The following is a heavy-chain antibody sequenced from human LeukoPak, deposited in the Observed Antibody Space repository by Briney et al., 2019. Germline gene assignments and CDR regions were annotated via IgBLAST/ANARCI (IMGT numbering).Heavy chain of an antibody. J-gene: IGHJ5*02. CDR1: GYNFTRNW. CDR3: ARGKGWFAP. V-gene: IGHV5-10-1*01. Sequence: GESLTISCKGSGYNFTRNWISWVRQMPGKGLEWMGRIDPSDSYTNYSPSFQGHVTISADKSTSTAYLQWSSLKAPDTAMYYCARGKGWFAPWGQGTLVTVSS. CDR2: IDPSDSYT.